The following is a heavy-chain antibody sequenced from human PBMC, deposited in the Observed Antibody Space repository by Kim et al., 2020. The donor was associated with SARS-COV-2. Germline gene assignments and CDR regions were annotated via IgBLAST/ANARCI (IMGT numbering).Heavy chain of an antibody. CDR1: GFTFSSYG. Sequence: GGSLRLSCAASGFTFSSYGMHWVRQAPGKGLEWVAVISYDGSNKYYADSVKGRFTISRDNSKNTLYLQMNSLRAEDTAVYYCARGLPPTRFGGSLPIDY. CDR3: ARGLPPTRFGGSLPIDY. D-gene: IGHD3-10*02. J-gene: IGHJ4*01. CDR2: ISYDGSNK. V-gene: IGHV3-33*05.